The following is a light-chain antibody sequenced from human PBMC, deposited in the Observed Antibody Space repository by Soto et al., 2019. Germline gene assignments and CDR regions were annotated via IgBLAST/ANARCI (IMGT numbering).Light chain of an antibody. CDR2: DAS. Sequence: DIQVTQSPSTLSASVGDRVTFTCRASQSISSWLAWYQQKPGRAPKLLIYDASTLESGVPSRFSGSGSGTEFTLTISRLQPDDFATYYCQQYNTDPWTFGQCTKV. CDR1: QSISSW. J-gene: IGKJ1*01. CDR3: QQYNTDPWT. V-gene: IGKV1-5*01.